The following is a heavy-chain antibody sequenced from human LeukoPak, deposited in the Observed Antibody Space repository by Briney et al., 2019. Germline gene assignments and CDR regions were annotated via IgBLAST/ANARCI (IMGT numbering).Heavy chain of an antibody. CDR2: IYYSGST. V-gene: IGHV4-39*01. Sequence: SETLSLTCSVSGDSISSSTYYWGWIRQPPGKGLEWIGSIYYSGSTYYNPSLKSRVTISIDTSKNQFSLKLSSVTAADTAVYYCARRGSSFFDYWGQGILVTVSS. CDR3: ARRGSSFFDY. J-gene: IGHJ4*02. CDR1: GDSISSSTYY. D-gene: IGHD6-13*01.